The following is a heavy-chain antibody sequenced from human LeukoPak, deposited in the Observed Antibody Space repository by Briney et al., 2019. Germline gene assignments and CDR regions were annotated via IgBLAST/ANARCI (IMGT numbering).Heavy chain of an antibody. V-gene: IGHV1-2*06. CDR3: AREKGGRYTAMTPDAFDI. Sequence: AASVKVSCTASGYTFTDYYMDWVRQAPGQGLEWMGRINPNSGGTSYAQRFQGRVTMTRDTSISTAYMDLSSLISDDTAVYYCAREKGGRYTAMTPDAFDIWGQGTMVTVSS. CDR1: GYTFTDYY. CDR2: INPNSGGT. D-gene: IGHD5-18*01. J-gene: IGHJ3*02.